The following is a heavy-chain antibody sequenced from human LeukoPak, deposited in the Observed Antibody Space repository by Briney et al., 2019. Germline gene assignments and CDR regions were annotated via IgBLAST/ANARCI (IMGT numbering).Heavy chain of an antibody. D-gene: IGHD5-18*01. V-gene: IGHV3-21*01. J-gene: IGHJ4*02. CDR1: GFTFSSYS. Sequence: GGSLRLSCAASGFTFSSYSMNWVRQAPGKGLEWVSSISSSSSYIYYAGSVKGRFTISRDNAKNSLYLQMNSLRAEDTAVYYCAREYTALGFDYWGQGTLVTVSS. CDR2: ISSSSSYI. CDR3: AREYTALGFDY.